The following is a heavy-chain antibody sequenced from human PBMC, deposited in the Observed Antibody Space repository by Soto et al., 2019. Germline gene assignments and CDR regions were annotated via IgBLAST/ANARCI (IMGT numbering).Heavy chain of an antibody. D-gene: IGHD6-13*01. CDR2: ISGSGGST. V-gene: IGHV3-23*01. CDR1: GVTFSSYA. Sequence: EVQLLESGGGLVQPGGSLRLSCAASGVTFSSYAMSWVRQAPGKGLEWVSAISGSGGSTYYADSVKGSFTISRDNSRNTLYLQMNSLRAEDTAVYYCARPYSSSWPLFDYWGQGTLVTVSS. CDR3: ARPYSSSWPLFDY. J-gene: IGHJ4*02.